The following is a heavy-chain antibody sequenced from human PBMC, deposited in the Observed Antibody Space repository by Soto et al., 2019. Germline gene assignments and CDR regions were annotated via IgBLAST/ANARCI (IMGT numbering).Heavy chain of an antibody. CDR3: ARDEGGYDILTGYYKAHHFDQ. Sequence: QVQLVQSGAEVKKPGDSVKVSCKASGYTFGHFYITWVRQAPGQGLEWMGAISPHNRNTNYAEKFRGRVTMTTDTSTTTAYMELRSLRSDDTAVYYCARDEGGYDILTGYYKAHHFDQXGQGXXXXVSS. D-gene: IGHD3-9*01. J-gene: IGHJ4*02. V-gene: IGHV1-18*01. CDR1: GYTFGHFY. CDR2: ISPHNRNT.